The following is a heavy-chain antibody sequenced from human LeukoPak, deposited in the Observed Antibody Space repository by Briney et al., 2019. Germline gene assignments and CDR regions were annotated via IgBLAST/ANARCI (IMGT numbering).Heavy chain of an antibody. CDR2: IYYSGST. V-gene: IGHV4-59*01. CDR3: ARSGGSFYQNYYYMDV. Sequence: PSETLSLTCTVSGGSISSYYWGWIRQPPGKGLEWIGYIYYSGSTNYNPSLKSRVTISVDTSKNQFSLKLSSVTAADTAVYYCARSGGSFYQNYYYMDVWGKGTTVTVSS. D-gene: IGHD2-15*01. J-gene: IGHJ6*03. CDR1: GGSISSYY.